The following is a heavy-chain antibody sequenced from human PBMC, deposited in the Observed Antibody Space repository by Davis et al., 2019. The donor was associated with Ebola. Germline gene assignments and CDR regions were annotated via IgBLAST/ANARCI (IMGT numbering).Heavy chain of an antibody. J-gene: IGHJ4*02. CDR3: ARTRRGVRGGLEDYCDY. CDR1: GFSLRTSGMC. V-gene: IGHV2-70*11. CDR2: IDWDDDK. D-gene: IGHD3/OR15-3a*01. Sequence: SGPTLVKPTQTLTLTCTFSGFSLRTSGMCVSWIRQPPGKALEWLARIDWDDDKYYSTSLKTRLTISKDTSKNQVVLTMTNMDPVDTGTYYCARTRRGVRGGLEDYCDYWGQGALVTVSS.